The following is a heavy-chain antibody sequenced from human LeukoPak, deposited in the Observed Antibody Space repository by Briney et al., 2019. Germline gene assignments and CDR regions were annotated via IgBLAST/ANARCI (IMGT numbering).Heavy chain of an antibody. CDR2: LSNSGGTT. D-gene: IGHD6-19*01. CDR1: GFTFSTYV. V-gene: IGHV3-23*01. Sequence: GGSLRLSCVASGFTFSTYVMSWVRQAPGKGLEWVASLSNSGGTTYSADSVQGRFTISRDSSKSTLYLQMNSLRAEDTAVYYCAKGRIAIYSSGWTDYFDYWGQGTLVTVSS. J-gene: IGHJ4*02. CDR3: AKGRIAIYSSGWTDYFDY.